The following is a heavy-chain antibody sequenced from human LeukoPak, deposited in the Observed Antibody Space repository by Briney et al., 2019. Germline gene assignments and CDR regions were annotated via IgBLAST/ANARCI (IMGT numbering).Heavy chain of an antibody. CDR1: GGSISSYY. CDR3: ARQRLEYYYDSSGYRDYYYGMDV. J-gene: IGHJ6*02. CDR2: IYYSGST. D-gene: IGHD3-22*01. V-gene: IGHV4-59*08. Sequence: TSETLSLTCTVSGGSISSYYWSWIRQPPGKGLEWIGYIYYSGSTNYNPSLKSRVTISVDTSKNQFSLKLSSVTAADTVVYYCARQRLEYYYDSSGYRDYYYGMDVWGQGTTVTVSS.